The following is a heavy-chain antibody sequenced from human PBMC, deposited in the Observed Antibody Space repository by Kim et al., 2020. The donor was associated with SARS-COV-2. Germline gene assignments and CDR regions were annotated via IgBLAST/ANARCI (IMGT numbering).Heavy chain of an antibody. CDR1: GYNFNDHY. Sequence: ASVKVSCKVSGYNFNDHYIHWVRQAPGQGLEWMGWINPNGGETKYAEKFHGKASMTRDMSTNTAYVELYSLSFADTAVYYCARDSDPDYWGQGTLVTVSS. CDR2: INPNGGET. CDR3: ARDSDPDY. V-gene: IGHV1-2*02. J-gene: IGHJ4*02.